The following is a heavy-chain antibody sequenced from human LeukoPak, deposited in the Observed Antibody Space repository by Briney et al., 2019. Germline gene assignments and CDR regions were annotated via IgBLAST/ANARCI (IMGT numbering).Heavy chain of an antibody. Sequence: GESLNISCKGSGCHLINFWIGWVRQMPGKGLEGMGISYPGYSDTRYSPSFQAQVTISAHKSIRTAYLQWSSLKASDTAMYYCARHGKGREKTALVTSAFDIWGQGTMVTVSS. V-gene: IGHV5-51*01. CDR1: GCHLINFW. D-gene: IGHD5-18*01. CDR3: ARHGKGREKTALVTSAFDI. J-gene: IGHJ3*02. CDR2: SYPGYSDT.